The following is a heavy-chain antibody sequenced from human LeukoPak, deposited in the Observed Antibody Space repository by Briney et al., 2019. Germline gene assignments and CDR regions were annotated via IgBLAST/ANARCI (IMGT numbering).Heavy chain of an antibody. CDR2: IYHSGNT. J-gene: IGHJ4*02. CDR1: GYSISSGFY. V-gene: IGHV4-38-2*01. CDR3: ARQDSEVSYSGSYFDY. D-gene: IGHD1-26*01. Sequence: SETLSLTCAVSGYSISSGFYWGWIRQPPGKRLEWIGSIYHSGNTYYNPSLKSRVTISVDTSKNQFSLKLSSVTAADTAIYYCARQDSEVSYSGSYFDYWGQGTLVTVSS.